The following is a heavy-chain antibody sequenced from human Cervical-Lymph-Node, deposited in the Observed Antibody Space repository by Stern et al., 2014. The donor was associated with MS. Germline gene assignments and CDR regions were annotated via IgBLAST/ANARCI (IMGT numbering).Heavy chain of an antibody. CDR2: IIPLFGTT. CDR3: ARDNDDNGMDI. V-gene: IGHV1-69*01. D-gene: IGHD1-1*01. CDR1: GDTFINFG. J-gene: IGHJ6*02. Sequence: QVQLVESEAEVKKPGSSVKVSCTASGDTFINFGISWVRQAPGQGLEWMGGIIPLFGTTEYVERFQGRVTITADESATTVYMELSSLRSEDTAVYYCARDNDDNGMDIWGQGTTVTVSS.